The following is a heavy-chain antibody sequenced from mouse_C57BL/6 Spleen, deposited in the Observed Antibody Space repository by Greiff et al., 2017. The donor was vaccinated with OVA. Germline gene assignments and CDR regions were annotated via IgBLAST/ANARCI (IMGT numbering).Heavy chain of an antibody. V-gene: IGHV14-2*01. CDR3: AREGSYAMDY. J-gene: IGHJ4*01. Sequence: VPLPQSLSSLFPPLSSFNFSFTSSFFNIKYYYMHCVNHRTEQGLEWIGRIDPEDCETKYAPKFQGKATITADTSSNTAYLQLSSLTSEDTAVYYCAREGSYAMDYWGQGTSVTVSS. CDR2: IDPEDCET. CDR1: FFNIKYYY.